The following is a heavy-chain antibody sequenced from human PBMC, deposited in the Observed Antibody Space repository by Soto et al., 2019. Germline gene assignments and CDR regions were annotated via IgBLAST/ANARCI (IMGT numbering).Heavy chain of an antibody. CDR2: IYHSGST. CDR1: GGSISSSNW. CDR3: ARDIFCRGGSCYVYYYYVMAV. J-gene: IGHJ6*04. Sequence: PSETLSLTCAVSGGSISSSNWWSWVRQPPGKGLEWIGEIYHSGSTNYNPSLKSRVTISVDKSKNQFSLKLSSVTAADTAVYYCARDIFCRGGSCYVYYYYVMAVWGKGTTVPVPS. D-gene: IGHD2-15*01. V-gene: IGHV4-4*02.